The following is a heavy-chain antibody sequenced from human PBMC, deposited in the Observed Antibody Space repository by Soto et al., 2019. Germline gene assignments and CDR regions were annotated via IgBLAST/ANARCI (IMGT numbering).Heavy chain of an antibody. V-gene: IGHV4-30-2*01. Sequence: PSETLSLTCAVSGGSISSGGYSWSWIRQPPGKGLEWIGYIYHSGSTYYNPSLKSRVTISVDRSKNQFSLKLSSVTAADTAVYYCARERYYYGSGSPHIWFDPWGQGTLVTVSS. J-gene: IGHJ5*02. CDR1: GGSISSGGYS. D-gene: IGHD3-10*01. CDR2: IYHSGST. CDR3: ARERYYYGSGSPHIWFDP.